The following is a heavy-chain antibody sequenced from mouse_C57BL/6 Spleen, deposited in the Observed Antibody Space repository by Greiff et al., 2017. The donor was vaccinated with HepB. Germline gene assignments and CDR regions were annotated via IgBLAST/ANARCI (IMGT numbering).Heavy chain of an antibody. CDR1: GYTFTSYW. D-gene: IGHD1-1*01. Sequence: QVQLKQSGAELVKPGASVKLSCKASGYTFTSYWMHWVKQRPGRGLEWIGRIDPNSGGTKYNEKFKSKATLTVDKPSSTAYMQLSSLTSEDSAVYYCARGRFTTVVAYYFDYWGQGTTLTVSS. CDR2: IDPNSGGT. V-gene: IGHV1-72*01. CDR3: ARGRFTTVVAYYFDY. J-gene: IGHJ2*01.